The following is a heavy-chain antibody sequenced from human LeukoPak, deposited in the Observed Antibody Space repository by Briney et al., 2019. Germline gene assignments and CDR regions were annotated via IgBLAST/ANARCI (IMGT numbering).Heavy chain of an antibody. Sequence: GGPLRLSCAASGFTFDDYAMHWVRQAPGKGLEWVSYISSSSSTIYYADSVKGRFTISRDNAKNSLYLQMNSLRAEDTAVYYCARDSGSSFDYWGQGTLVTVSS. D-gene: IGHD1-26*01. CDR3: ARDSGSSFDY. J-gene: IGHJ4*02. CDR2: ISSSSSTI. V-gene: IGHV3-48*04. CDR1: GFTFDDYA.